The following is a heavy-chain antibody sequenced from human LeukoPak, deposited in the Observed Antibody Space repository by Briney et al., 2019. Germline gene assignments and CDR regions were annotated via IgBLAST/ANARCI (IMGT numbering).Heavy chain of an antibody. J-gene: IGHJ4*02. V-gene: IGHV4-61*02. CDR1: GGSISSGSYY. D-gene: IGHD5-24*01. Sequence: SETLSLTCTVSGGSISSGSYYWSWIRQPAGKGLEWIGRIYTSGSTNYNPSLKSRVTISVDTSKNQFSLKLSSVTAADTAVYYCATLVATNYFDYWGQGTLVTASS. CDR2: IYTSGST. CDR3: ATLVATNYFDY.